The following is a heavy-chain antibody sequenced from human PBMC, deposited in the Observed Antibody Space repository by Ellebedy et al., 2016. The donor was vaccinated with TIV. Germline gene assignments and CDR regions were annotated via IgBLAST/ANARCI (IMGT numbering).Heavy chain of an antibody. CDR2: IHTGGDT. Sequence: GESLKISCAASGFTVSYIYMSWVRQAPGKGLEWVSVIHTGGDTYYADSVKGRFTISRDSSKNTLYLQMNSLRAEDTAVYYCARRITGTYGDDALDIWGQGTMVTVSS. V-gene: IGHV3-53*01. CDR1: GFTVSYIY. D-gene: IGHD1-20*01. J-gene: IGHJ3*02. CDR3: ARRITGTYGDDALDI.